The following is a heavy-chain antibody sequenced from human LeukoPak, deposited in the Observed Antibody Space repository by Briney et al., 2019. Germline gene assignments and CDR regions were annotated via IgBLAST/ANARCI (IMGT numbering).Heavy chain of an antibody. CDR3: ARGNGTYTPSDH. CDR1: GGISHPYA. Sequence: SVKVSCKASGGISHPYAIAWLRQAPGQGLEWMGGITPLVSTTVYARQLQGRVTFTADEATRTVYMELRSLSSDDTAIYYCARGNGTYTPSDHWGQGALVTVSS. J-gene: IGHJ4*02. CDR2: ITPLVSTT. V-gene: IGHV1-69*01. D-gene: IGHD1-26*01.